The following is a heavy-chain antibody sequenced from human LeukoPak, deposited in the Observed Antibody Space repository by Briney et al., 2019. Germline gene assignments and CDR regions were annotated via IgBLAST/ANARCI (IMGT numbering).Heavy chain of an antibody. D-gene: IGHD1-26*01. Sequence: GASVKVSCKASGGTFSSYAISWVRQAPGQGLEWMGGIIPIFGTANYAQKFQGRVTITADESTSTAYMELSSLRSEDTAVYYCARATPALYSLVGAIMAFDYWGQGTLVTVSS. J-gene: IGHJ4*02. CDR3: ARATPALYSLVGAIMAFDY. V-gene: IGHV1-69*13. CDR1: GGTFSSYA. CDR2: IIPIFGTA.